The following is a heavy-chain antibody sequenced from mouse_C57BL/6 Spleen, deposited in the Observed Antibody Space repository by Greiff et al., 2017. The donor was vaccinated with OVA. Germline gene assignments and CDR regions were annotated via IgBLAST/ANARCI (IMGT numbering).Heavy chain of an antibody. Sequence: VQLQESGAELVKPGASVKISCKASGYAFSSYWMNWVKQRPGQGLEWIGQIYPGDGDTNYNGKFKGKATLTADTSSSTAYMQLSSLTSEDSAVYFCARYYDGSSYWYFDVWGTGTTVTVSS. J-gene: IGHJ1*03. CDR3: ARYYDGSSYWYFDV. D-gene: IGHD1-1*01. V-gene: IGHV1-80*01. CDR1: GYAFSSYW. CDR2: IYPGDGDT.